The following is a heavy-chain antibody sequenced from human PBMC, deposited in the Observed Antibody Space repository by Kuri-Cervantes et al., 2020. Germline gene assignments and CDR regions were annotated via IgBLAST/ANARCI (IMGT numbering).Heavy chain of an antibody. J-gene: IGHJ1*01. CDR2: IYYSGST. CDR3: ARDAF. CDR1: GGSISSYY. V-gene: IGHV4-59*01. Sequence: GSLRLSCTVSGGSISSYYWSWIRQPPGKGLEWIEYIYYSGSTNYNPSLKSRVTISVDTSKNQFSLKLSSVTAADTAVYYCARDAFWGQGALGTVSS.